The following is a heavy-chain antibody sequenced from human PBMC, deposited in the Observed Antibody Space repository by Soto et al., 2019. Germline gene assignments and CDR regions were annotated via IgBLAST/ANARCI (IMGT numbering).Heavy chain of an antibody. J-gene: IGHJ5*02. Sequence: KPSETLSLTCAVSGGSISSSNWWSWVRQPPGKGLEWIGEIYHSGSTNYNPSLKSRVTISVDKSKNQFSLKLSSVTAADTAVYYCAREGRVESGVATTRFDPWGQGTLVTVSS. D-gene: IGHD5-12*01. V-gene: IGHV4-4*02. CDR1: GGSISSSNW. CDR3: AREGRVESGVATTRFDP. CDR2: IYHSGST.